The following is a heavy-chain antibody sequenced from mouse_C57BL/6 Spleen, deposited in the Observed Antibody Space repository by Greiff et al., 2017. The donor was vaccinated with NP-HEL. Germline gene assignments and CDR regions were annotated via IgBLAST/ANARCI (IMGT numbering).Heavy chain of an antibody. D-gene: IGHD2-1*01. CDR3: ARGEGNYGYFDV. CDR2: ISYSGST. J-gene: IGHJ1*03. V-gene: IGHV3-1*01. Sequence: VQLKESGPGMVKPSQSLSLTCTVTGYSITSGYDWHWIRHFPGNKLEWMGYISYSGSTNYNPSLKSRISITHDTSKNHFFLKLNSVTTEDTATYYCARGEGNYGYFDVWGTGTTVTVSS. CDR1: GYSITSGYD.